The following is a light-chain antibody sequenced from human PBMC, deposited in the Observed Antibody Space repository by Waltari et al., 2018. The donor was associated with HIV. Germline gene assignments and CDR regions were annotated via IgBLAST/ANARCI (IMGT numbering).Light chain of an antibody. CDR2: EAS. V-gene: IGKV1-5*01. CDR3: QQNNGL. CDR1: QNTGRW. Sequence: DTQMTQSPSTLSASIGDRVTITCWSRQNTGRWLAWYQQKPGKAPNLLMYEASILETGVPSRFSGSGFGTEFTLTISGLQPDDFATYYCQQNNGLFGPGTKVE. J-gene: IGKJ4*01.